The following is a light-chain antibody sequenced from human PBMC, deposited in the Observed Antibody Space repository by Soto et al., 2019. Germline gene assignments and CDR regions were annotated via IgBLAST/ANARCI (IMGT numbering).Light chain of an antibody. Sequence: IQLTQSPSSLSASVGDRVTITCRASQGISSYLVWYQQKPGKAPKLLIYAASTLQSGVPSRFSGSGSGTDFTLTISSLQPEDVATYYCQQLNSYPPYTFGQGTKLEIK. V-gene: IGKV1-9*01. CDR1: QGISSY. J-gene: IGKJ2*01. CDR3: QQLNSYPPYT. CDR2: AAS.